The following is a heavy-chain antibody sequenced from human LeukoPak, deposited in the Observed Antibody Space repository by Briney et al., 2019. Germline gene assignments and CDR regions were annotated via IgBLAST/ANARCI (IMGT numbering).Heavy chain of an antibody. CDR1: GGSISSSSYY. Sequence: SETLSLTCTVSGGSISSSSYYWGWIRQPPGKGLEWIGSIYYSGSTYYNPSLKSRVTISVDTSKNQFSLKLSSVTAADTAVYYCARYYYDSSGYFDYWGQGTLVTVSS. D-gene: IGHD3-22*01. V-gene: IGHV4-39*07. CDR2: IYYSGST. J-gene: IGHJ4*02. CDR3: ARYYYDSSGYFDY.